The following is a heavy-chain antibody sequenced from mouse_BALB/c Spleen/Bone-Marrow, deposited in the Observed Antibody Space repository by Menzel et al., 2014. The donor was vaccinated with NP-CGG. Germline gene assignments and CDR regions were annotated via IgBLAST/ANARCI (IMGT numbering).Heavy chain of an antibody. CDR2: INPSSGYT. CDR1: GYTFTSYT. V-gene: IGHV1-4*01. J-gene: IGHJ4*01. Sequence: QVQLKQSGAELARPGASVKMSCKASGYTFTSYTMHWVKQRPGQGLEWIGYINPSSGYTNYNQKFKDKATLTADKSSSTAYMQLSGLTSEDSAVYYCAYGNYGYAMDYWGQGTSVTVSS. D-gene: IGHD2-10*02. CDR3: AYGNYGYAMDY.